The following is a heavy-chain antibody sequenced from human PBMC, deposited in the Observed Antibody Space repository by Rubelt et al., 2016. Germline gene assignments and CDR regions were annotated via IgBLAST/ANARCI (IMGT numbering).Heavy chain of an antibody. CDR2: VSGSGVST. Sequence: EVQLVESGGGLLQPGGSLRLSCAASGFTFSSYGMSWARQSPGKGLEWVSAVSGSGVSTYYADSVKGRFTISRDNSKNTLYLQMNSLRANDTAVYYCAKAAGASAGKGGWFDPWGQGTLVTVSS. J-gene: IGHJ5*02. CDR3: AKAAGASAGKGGWFDP. V-gene: IGHV3-23*04. D-gene: IGHD6-13*01. CDR1: GFTFSSYG.